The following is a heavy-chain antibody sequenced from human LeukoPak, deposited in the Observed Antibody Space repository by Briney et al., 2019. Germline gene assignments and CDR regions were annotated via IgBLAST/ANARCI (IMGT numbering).Heavy chain of an antibody. J-gene: IGHJ4*02. CDR1: GSIFTTYC. V-gene: IGHV5-51*01. Sequence: PGASLQISCKSSGSIFTTYCIAWVRQLPGKGLEWVGIICPGDSETRYSPSFQGQVTISADKSISTAYLQWSSLKASDTALYFCARRGSSWYGDFWGQGTLVTVSS. CDR2: ICPGDSET. D-gene: IGHD6-13*01. CDR3: ARRGSSWYGDF.